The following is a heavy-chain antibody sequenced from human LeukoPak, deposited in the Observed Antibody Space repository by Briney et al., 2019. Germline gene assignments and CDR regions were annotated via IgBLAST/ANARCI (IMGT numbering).Heavy chain of an antibody. J-gene: IGHJ4*02. V-gene: IGHV1-8*03. CDR2: MDPNTGNT. D-gene: IGHD6-19*01. Sequence: GASVKVSCKASGYTFTNYDINWVRQATGQGRKWLGWMDPNTGNTGYAQKFQGRVTITRNTSISTAYMELSSLRSEDTAVYYCAAHRHYSSGWFDYWGQGTLVTVSS. CDR1: GYTFTNYD. CDR3: AAHRHYSSGWFDY.